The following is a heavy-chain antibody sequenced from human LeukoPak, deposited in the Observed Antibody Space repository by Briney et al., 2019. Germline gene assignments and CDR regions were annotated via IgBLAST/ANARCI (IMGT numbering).Heavy chain of an antibody. D-gene: IGHD6-6*01. J-gene: IGHJ4*02. V-gene: IGHV3-43*01. CDR2: ISWDGGST. CDR3: AIEYSSLNYFDY. CDR1: GFTFDDYT. Sequence: GGSLRLSCAASGFTFDDYTMHWVRQAPGKSLEGVSLISWDGGSTYYADSVKGRFTISRDNSKNSLYLQMNSLRTEDTALYYCAIEYSSLNYFDYWGQGTLVTVSS.